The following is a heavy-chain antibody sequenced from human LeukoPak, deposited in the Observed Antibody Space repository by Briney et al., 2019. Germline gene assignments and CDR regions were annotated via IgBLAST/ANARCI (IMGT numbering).Heavy chain of an antibody. D-gene: IGHD3-3*01. V-gene: IGHV4-30-2*01. CDR2: IYTCEST. Sequence: SQTLPLTCSVSVGSIGIGIFYWSWIRRPPAKGLEWFGFIYTCESTYYHSSLTIRVPKSEDRSKNQFSLKLNSVTADDTALYYCARYYGSPGPDAFDIWGQRTMVTVSS. CDR1: VGSIGIGIFY. CDR3: ARYYGSPGPDAFDI. J-gene: IGHJ3*02.